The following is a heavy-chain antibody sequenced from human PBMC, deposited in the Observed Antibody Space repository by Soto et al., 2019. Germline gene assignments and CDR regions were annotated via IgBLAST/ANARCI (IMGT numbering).Heavy chain of an antibody. CDR3: ATRSGGGGAFAF. D-gene: IGHD3-10*01. Sequence: EVQLVESGGGLVQPGGSLRLSCAASGFTFNTYEMNWVRQAPGKGLEWVSYISSSGSTTYYADSVKGRFTISRDNAKNSLYLQMHSLRAEDTAIYYCATRSGGGGAFAFWGQGTMVTVSS. J-gene: IGHJ3*01. V-gene: IGHV3-48*03. CDR2: ISSSGSTT. CDR1: GFTFNTYE.